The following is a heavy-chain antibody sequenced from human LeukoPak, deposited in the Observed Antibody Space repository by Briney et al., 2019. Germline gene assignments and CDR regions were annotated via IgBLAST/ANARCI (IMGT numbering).Heavy chain of an antibody. CDR2: IYYSGST. V-gene: IGHV4-59*01. D-gene: IGHD4-17*01. J-gene: IGHJ4*02. CDR1: GGSISTYY. CDR3: ARTPATTWTNHFDY. Sequence: SETLPLTCTVSGGSISTYYWNWIRQPPGKGLEWIGYIYYSGSTNYNPSLKSRVTISVDTSKNESSLKLSSVTAADTAVYYCARTPATTWTNHFDYWGQGTLVTVSS.